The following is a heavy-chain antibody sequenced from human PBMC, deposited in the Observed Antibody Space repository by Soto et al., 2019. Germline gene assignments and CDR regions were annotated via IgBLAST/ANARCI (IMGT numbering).Heavy chain of an antibody. J-gene: IGHJ4*02. Sequence: QVQLVESGGGVVQPGRSLRLSCVASGFTLSNYAMHWARQAPGKGLEWLGVISDDGGSQFYAHYMEGRFTISRDTSKKTLYLQMNRLRVEDTAVYFCGREQNSGYYRTADYWGQGIVVTVSS. D-gene: IGHD3-22*01. CDR3: GREQNSGYYRTADY. CDR1: GFTLSNYA. V-gene: IGHV3-30*14. CDR2: ISDDGGSQ.